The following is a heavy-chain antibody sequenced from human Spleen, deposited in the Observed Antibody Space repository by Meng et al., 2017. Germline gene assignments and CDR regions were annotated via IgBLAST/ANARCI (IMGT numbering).Heavy chain of an antibody. V-gene: IGHV4-34*01. CDR2: INHSGST. CDR1: GGSFSGYY. D-gene: IGHD6-19*01. Sequence: SQTLSLTCALYGGSFSGYYWNWIRQPPGKGLEWIGEINHSGSTNYNPSLKSRITISVDTSKNQFSLKLSSVTAADTAVYYCARVGSSGWYGIYYFDYWGLGTLVTVSS. CDR3: ARVGSSGWYGIYYFDY. J-gene: IGHJ4*02.